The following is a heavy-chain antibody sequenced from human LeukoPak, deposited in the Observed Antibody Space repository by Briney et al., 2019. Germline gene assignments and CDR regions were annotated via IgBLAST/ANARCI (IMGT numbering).Heavy chain of an antibody. V-gene: IGHV3-15*01. CDR3: AKDLARVATIPYYMDV. CDR2: IKSKTDGGTT. J-gene: IGHJ6*03. CDR1: GFTFSSYA. D-gene: IGHD5-12*01. Sequence: GGSLRLSCAASGFTFSSYAMSWVRQAPGKGLEWVGRIKSKTDGGTTDYAAPVKGRFTISRDDSKNTLYLQMNSLKTEDTAVYYCAKDLARVATIPYYMDVWGKGTTVTISS.